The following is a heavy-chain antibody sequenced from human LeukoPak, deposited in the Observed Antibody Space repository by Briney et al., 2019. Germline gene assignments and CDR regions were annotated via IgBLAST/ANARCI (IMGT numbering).Heavy chain of an antibody. Sequence: SETLSLTCAVYGGSFSGYYWSWIRQPPGKGLEWIGYIYYSGSTNYNPSLKSRVTISVDTSKNQFSLKLSSVTAADTAVYYCARDITGGAARPSYSYYYYMDVWGKGTTVTVSS. CDR3: ARDITGGAARPSYSYYYYMDV. V-gene: IGHV4-59*01. J-gene: IGHJ6*03. CDR2: IYYSGST. D-gene: IGHD6-6*01. CDR1: GGSFSGYY.